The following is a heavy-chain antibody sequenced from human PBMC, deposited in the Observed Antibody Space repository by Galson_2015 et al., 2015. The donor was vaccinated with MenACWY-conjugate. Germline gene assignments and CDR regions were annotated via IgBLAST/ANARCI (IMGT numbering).Heavy chain of an antibody. D-gene: IGHD3-22*01. V-gene: IGHV3-23*01. CDR3: AKGRYDSSGYRYFDY. Sequence: SLRLSCAASGFTFSSYAMSWVRQAPGEGLEWVSAISGSGGNTYYADSVKGRFTISRDNSKNTLYLQMNSLRAEDTAVYYCAKGRYDSSGYRYFDYWGQGTLVTVSS. J-gene: IGHJ4*02. CDR2: ISGSGGNT. CDR1: GFTFSSYA.